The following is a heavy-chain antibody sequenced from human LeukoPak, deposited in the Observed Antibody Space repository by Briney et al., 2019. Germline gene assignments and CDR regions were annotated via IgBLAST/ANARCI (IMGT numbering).Heavy chain of an antibody. CDR3: ARRSGAAAGSIYYFDY. J-gene: IGHJ4*02. V-gene: IGHV4-38-2*02. CDR1: GYSISSGYY. D-gene: IGHD6-13*01. CDR2: IYHSGST. Sequence: SETLSLTCTVSGYSISSGYYWGWIRQPPGKGLEWIGSIYHSGSTYYNPSLKSRVTISVDTSKNQFSLKLSSVTAADTAVYYCARRSGAAAGSIYYFDYWGQGTLVTVSS.